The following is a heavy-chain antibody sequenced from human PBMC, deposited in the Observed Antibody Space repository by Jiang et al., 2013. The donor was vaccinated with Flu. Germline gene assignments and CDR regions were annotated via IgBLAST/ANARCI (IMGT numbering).Heavy chain of an antibody. D-gene: IGHD1-7*01. J-gene: IGHJ4*02. CDR1: GYSFTNFW. Sequence: KGSGYSFTNFWIAWVRQMPGKGLEWMGIIWPGDSDTRYSPSFQGQVTISADNSISTAYLEWGSLKASDTAIYYCARGSGTSKTYIDYWGQGTLVTVSS. V-gene: IGHV5-51*01. CDR2: IWPGDSDT. CDR3: ARGSGTSKTYIDY.